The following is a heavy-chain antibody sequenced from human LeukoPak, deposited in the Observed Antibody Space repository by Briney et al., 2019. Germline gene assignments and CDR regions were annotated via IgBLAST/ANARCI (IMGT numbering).Heavy chain of an antibody. Sequence: GGSLRLSCAASGFTFDNYAMTWVRQAPGKGLEWVTSISGSGYTTYYADSVKGRFTVSRDNSRNTLFLQMNSLRADDTAIYYCAKEKYYYDTSGYYPLDNWGQGTLVTVSS. CDR3: AKEKYYYDTSGYYPLDN. V-gene: IGHV3-23*01. D-gene: IGHD3-22*01. CDR2: ISGSGYTT. J-gene: IGHJ4*02. CDR1: GFTFDNYA.